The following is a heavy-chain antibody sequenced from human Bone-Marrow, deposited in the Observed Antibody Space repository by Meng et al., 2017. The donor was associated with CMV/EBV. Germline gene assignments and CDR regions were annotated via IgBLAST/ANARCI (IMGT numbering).Heavy chain of an antibody. V-gene: IGHV3-74*01. CDR1: GFSLSGYW. J-gene: IGHJ6*02. CDR2: IHSDGTGT. CDR3: ARDPTTEYYYDGMDV. Sequence: GGSLRLSCAASGFSLSGYWMHWVRQAPGKGLVWVSRIHSDGTGTSYADSVKGRFTISRDNAKNTLYLQMNSLRAEDTAVYYCARDPTTEYYYDGMDVWGQGTTVTVSS. D-gene: IGHD2/OR15-2a*01.